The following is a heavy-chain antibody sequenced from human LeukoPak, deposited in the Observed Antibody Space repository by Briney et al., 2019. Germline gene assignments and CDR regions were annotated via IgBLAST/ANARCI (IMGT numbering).Heavy chain of an antibody. Sequence: ASVKVSCKASGYTFTGYYMHWARQAPGQGLEWMGWINPNSGGTNYAQKFQGWVTMTRDTSISTAYMELSRLRSDDTAVYYCARAIRLGYYFDYWGQGTLVTVSS. D-gene: IGHD3-16*01. CDR1: GYTFTGYY. CDR2: INPNSGGT. J-gene: IGHJ4*02. CDR3: ARAIRLGYYFDY. V-gene: IGHV1-2*04.